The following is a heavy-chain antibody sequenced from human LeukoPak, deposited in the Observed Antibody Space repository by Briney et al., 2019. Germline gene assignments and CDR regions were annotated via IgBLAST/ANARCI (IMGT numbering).Heavy chain of an antibody. V-gene: IGHV1-8*01. Sequence: GASVKVSCKASGYTFTSYDINWVRQATGQGLEWMGWMNPNSGNTGYAQKFQGRVTMTRNTSISTAYMELSSLRSEDTAVYYCARASSQSSGWLLPAIGYYYYMDVWGKGTTVTISS. CDR3: ARASSQSSGWLLPAIGYYYYMDV. D-gene: IGHD6-19*01. CDR1: GYTFTSYD. J-gene: IGHJ6*03. CDR2: MNPNSGNT.